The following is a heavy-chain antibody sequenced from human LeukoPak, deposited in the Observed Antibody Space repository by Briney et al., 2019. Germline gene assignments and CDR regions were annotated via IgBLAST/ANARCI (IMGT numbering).Heavy chain of an antibody. CDR2: IYPADSHP. CDR1: GYSFTNYW. Sequence: GESLKISCQGSGYSFTNYWIGWVRQMPGEGLEWMGIIYPADSHPRYSPSFQGQVTISADKSINTAYLQWGSLKASDTAMYYCARSAGSSSSWEFDYWGQGTLVTVSS. V-gene: IGHV5-51*01. CDR3: ARSAGSSSSWEFDY. D-gene: IGHD6-13*01. J-gene: IGHJ4*02.